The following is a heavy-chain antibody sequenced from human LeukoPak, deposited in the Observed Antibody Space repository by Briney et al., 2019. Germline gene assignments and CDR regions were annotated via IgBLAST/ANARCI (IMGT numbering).Heavy chain of an antibody. J-gene: IGHJ4*02. CDR3: ARAYNSHFDY. CDR2: IKSDRSST. V-gene: IGHV3-74*01. D-gene: IGHD1-1*01. CDR1: GFTFSSYW. Sequence: PGGSLRLSCAASGFTFSSYWMHWVRQAPAKGLVCVESIKSDRSSTSYADSVKGRLTIYRDDAKYTLYLQMKSLRAEDTAVYYCARAYNSHFDYWGQGALVTVSS.